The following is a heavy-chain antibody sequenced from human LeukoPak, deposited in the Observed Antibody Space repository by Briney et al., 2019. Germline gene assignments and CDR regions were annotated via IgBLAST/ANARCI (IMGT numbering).Heavy chain of an antibody. CDR2: ISGSGGST. CDR3: AKDLRGRRPKAVVLDY. CDR1: GFTFSSYA. V-gene: IGHV3-23*01. J-gene: IGHJ4*02. Sequence: PGGSLRLSCAASGFTFSSYAMSWVRQAPGKGLEWVSAISGSGGSTYYADSVKGRFTISRDNSKNTLYLQMNSLRAEDTAVYYCAKDLRGRRPKAVVLDYWGQGTLVTVSS. D-gene: IGHD3-3*01.